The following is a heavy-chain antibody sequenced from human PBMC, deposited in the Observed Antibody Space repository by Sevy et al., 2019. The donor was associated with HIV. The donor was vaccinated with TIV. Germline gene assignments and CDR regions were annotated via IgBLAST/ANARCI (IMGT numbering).Heavy chain of an antibody. D-gene: IGHD4-17*01. CDR2: ISSGSSYT. J-gene: IGHJ4*02. V-gene: IGHV3-11*06. CDR1: GFTFSDYY. Sequence: GGSLRLSCAASGFTFSDYYMTWIRQSPGKGLQWISYISSGSSYTNYADSVKGRFTISRDNAKNSLYLEIHTQRPEDTAVYYCARSRSNYADYYFDYWGQGTVVTVSS. CDR3: ARSRSNYADYYFDY.